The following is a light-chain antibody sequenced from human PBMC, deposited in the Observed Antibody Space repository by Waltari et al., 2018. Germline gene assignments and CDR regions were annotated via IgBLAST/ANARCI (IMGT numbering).Light chain of an antibody. V-gene: IGLV3-1*01. Sequence: SYALTQPPSVSLSPGPTASIPRPGHNFGEKDACWSQPKPGPSPVLGTDQDKKRPSGVPERFSGSNSGHTATLTISGTQAMDEADYYCQAWDNSLVVFGTGTAVTVL. J-gene: IGLJ1*01. CDR2: QDK. CDR3: QAWDNSLVV. CDR1: NFGEKD.